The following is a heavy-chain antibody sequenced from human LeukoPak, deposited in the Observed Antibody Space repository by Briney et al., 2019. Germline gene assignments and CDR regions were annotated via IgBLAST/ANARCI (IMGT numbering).Heavy chain of an antibody. Sequence: GGSLRLSCGGPGFNFASYWMTWVRQAPGKGLEWVGNIKQDGSEKHFVDSVKGRLTISRDNAKNSLYLQMNSLRAEDPAVYYCVTGTSSSDSSLYRHFDYWGQGTLVTVSS. CDR3: VTGTSSSDSSLYRHFDY. D-gene: IGHD3-22*01. J-gene: IGHJ4*02. V-gene: IGHV3-7*01. CDR2: IKQDGSEK. CDR1: GFNFASYW.